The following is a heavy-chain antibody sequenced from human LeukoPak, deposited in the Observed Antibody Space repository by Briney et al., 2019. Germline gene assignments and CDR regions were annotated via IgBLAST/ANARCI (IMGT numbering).Heavy chain of an antibody. CDR1: GDSISSSNYY. CDR2: TYYTGPT. J-gene: IGHJ4*02. D-gene: IGHD2-8*02. Sequence: PSETLSLTCTVWGDSISSSNYYWGCIREPPGKGVEWRVSTYYTGPTADNPSLKSRVPMSGAPSKTQSSLKLTSVTAAEPSVYYCASGRYTGAYCLNPDNWGQGILVTVSS. CDR3: ASGRYTGAYCLNPDN. V-gene: IGHV4-39*01.